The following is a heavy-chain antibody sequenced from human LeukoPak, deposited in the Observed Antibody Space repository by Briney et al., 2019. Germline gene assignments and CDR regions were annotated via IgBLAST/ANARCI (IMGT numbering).Heavy chain of an antibody. Sequence: ASVKVSCKASGYTFTSYDINWVRQATGQGLEWMGWMNPNSGNTGYAQKFQGRVTMTRNTSISTAYMELSSLRSEDTAVYYCAREPHSLEGYGMDVWGQGTTVTVSS. D-gene: IGHD1-1*01. V-gene: IGHV1-8*01. CDR2: MNPNSGNT. CDR3: AREPHSLEGYGMDV. CDR1: GYTFTSYD. J-gene: IGHJ6*02.